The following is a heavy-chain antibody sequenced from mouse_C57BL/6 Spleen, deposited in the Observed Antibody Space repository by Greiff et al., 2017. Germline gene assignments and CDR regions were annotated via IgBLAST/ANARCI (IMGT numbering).Heavy chain of an antibody. CDR3: ARECYCGSSYFAY. CDR1: GYTFTSYW. J-gene: IGHJ3*01. CDR2: IYPGSGST. D-gene: IGHD1-1*01. Sequence: QVQLQQPGAELVKPGASVKMSCKASGYTFTSYWITWVKQRPGQGLEWIGDIYPGSGSTNYNEKFKSKATLTVDTSSSTAYMQRSSLTSEDSAVYYCARECYCGSSYFAYWGQGTLVTVSA. V-gene: IGHV1-55*01.